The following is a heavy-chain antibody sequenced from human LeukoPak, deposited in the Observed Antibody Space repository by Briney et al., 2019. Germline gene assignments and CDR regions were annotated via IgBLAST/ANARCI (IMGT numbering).Heavy chain of an antibody. J-gene: IGHJ3*02. V-gene: IGHV3-15*01. CDR2: IKSKTVGGTT. Sequence: PGGSLRLSCAASGFTFSNAWMSWVRQAPGKGLEWVGRIKSKTVGGTTDYAAPVKGRFTISRDDSKNTLYLQMNSLKTEDTAVYYCARDYGTNGLTTVTIPGAFDIWGQGTMVTVSS. CDR3: ARDYGTNGLTTVTIPGAFDI. CDR1: GFTFSNAW. D-gene: IGHD4-17*01.